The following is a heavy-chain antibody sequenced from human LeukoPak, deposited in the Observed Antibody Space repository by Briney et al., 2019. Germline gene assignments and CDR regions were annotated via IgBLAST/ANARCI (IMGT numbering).Heavy chain of an antibody. V-gene: IGHV3-74*01. D-gene: IGHD6-13*01. CDR2: INTDGSST. Sequence: PAGGSLRLSYAASGFTFSSYWMHWVRQAPGKGLVWVSRINTDGSSTSYADSVKGRFTISRDNAKNTLYLQMNSLRAEDTAVYYCARVSSSSWWALDYWGQGTLVTVSS. CDR3: ARVSSSSWWALDY. CDR1: GFTFSSYW. J-gene: IGHJ4*02.